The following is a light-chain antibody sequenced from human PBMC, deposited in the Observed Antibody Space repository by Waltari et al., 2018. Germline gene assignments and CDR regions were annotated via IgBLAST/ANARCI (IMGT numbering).Light chain of an antibody. V-gene: IGKV1-17*01. CDR3: LQHHSFPFT. Sequence: DIQMTQSPSSLSASVGDNVTITCRASQDISNYLVWFQQKPGKAPKLLIYAASSLEGGVPSRFSGSGSGTAFTLTISSLQPEDFAAYYCLQHHSFPFTFGPGTKLDFK. CDR2: AAS. CDR1: QDISNY. J-gene: IGKJ3*01.